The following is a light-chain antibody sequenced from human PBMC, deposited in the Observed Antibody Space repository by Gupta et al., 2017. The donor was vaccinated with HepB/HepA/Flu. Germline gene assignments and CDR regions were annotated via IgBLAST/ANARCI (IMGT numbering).Light chain of an antibody. J-gene: IGKJ1*01. CDR1: QSVSSN. V-gene: IGKV3-15*01. CDR2: GAS. CDR3: QQNNNWPPWT. Sequence: EIVMTQSPATLSVSPGERATLSCRASQSVSSNLDWYQQKPGQAPRLLIYGASTRATGIPARFSGSGSGTEFALTISSLQMEDIAVYYCQQNNNWPPWTFGQGTKVEIK.